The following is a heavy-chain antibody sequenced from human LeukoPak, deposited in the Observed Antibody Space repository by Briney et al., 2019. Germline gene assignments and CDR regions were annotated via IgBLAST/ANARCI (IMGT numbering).Heavy chain of an antibody. D-gene: IGHD1-26*01. CDR3: ARELGGVDRAFDY. Sequence: SQTLSLTCTVSGGSISSGDYYWSWIRQPPGKGLEWIGYIYYSGSTYYNPSLKSRVTISVDTSKNQFSLKLSSVTAAATAVYYCARELGGVDRAFDYWGQGTLVTVSS. CDR2: IYYSGST. J-gene: IGHJ4*02. CDR1: GGSISSGDYY. V-gene: IGHV4-30-4*01.